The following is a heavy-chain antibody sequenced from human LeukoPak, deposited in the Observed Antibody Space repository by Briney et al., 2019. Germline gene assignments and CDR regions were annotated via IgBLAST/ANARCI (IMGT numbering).Heavy chain of an antibody. CDR1: GGSISSYY. CDR2: IYYSGST. Sequence: SETLSLTCTVSGGSISSYYWSWIPQPPGKGLEWIGYIYYSGSTNYNPSLKSRVTLSVDTSKNQFPLKLSSVTAADTAVYYCARRERIAVAGTGNWFDPWGQGTLVTVSS. V-gene: IGHV4-59*08. D-gene: IGHD6-19*01. CDR3: ARRERIAVAGTGNWFDP. J-gene: IGHJ5*02.